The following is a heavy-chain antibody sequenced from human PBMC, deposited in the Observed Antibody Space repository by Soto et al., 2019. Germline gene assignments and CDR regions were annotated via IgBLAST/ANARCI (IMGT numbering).Heavy chain of an antibody. D-gene: IGHD6-13*01. V-gene: IGHV3-23*01. CDR3: AKTGPSGSIAAAGMNYFDY. Sequence: GFLRLSCAASGFTFSSYAMSWVRQAPGKGLEWVSAISGSGGSTYYADYVKGRFTISRDNSKNTLYLQMNSLRAEDTAVYYCAKTGPSGSIAAAGMNYFDYWGQGTLVTVSS. CDR2: ISGSGGST. CDR1: GFTFSSYA. J-gene: IGHJ4*02.